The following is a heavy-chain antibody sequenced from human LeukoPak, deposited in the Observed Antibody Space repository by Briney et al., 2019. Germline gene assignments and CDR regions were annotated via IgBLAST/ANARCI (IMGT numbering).Heavy chain of an antibody. V-gene: IGHV1-69*05. Sequence: SVKVSCKASGGTFSSYAISWVRQAPGQGLEWMGGIIPIFGTANYAQKFQGRVTITTDESTSTAYMELSSLRSKDTAVYYCARDRRPLVGATTWSRVYYYYYYMDVWGKGTTVTVSS. CDR2: IIPIFGTA. CDR1: GGTFSSYA. D-gene: IGHD1-26*01. J-gene: IGHJ6*03. CDR3: ARDRRPLVGATTWSRVYYYYYYMDV.